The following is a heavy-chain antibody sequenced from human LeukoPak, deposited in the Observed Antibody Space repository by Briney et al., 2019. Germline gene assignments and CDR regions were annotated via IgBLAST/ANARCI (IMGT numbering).Heavy chain of an antibody. CDR3: ARDESRATWYDY. CDR1: GFTFSSYN. CDR2: ISSSGRNI. J-gene: IGHJ4*02. D-gene: IGHD6-13*01. V-gene: IGHV3-21*01. Sequence: PGRSLRLSCAASGFTFSSYNMKWVRQAPGKGREGVSFISSSGRNIYYADSVKGRFTISRDNAKKSVYLQMNSLRAEDTAVYYCARDESRATWYDYWGQGTLVTVSS.